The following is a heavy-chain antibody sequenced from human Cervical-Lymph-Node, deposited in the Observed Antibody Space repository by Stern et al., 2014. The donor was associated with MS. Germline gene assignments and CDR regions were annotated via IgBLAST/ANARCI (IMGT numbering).Heavy chain of an antibody. J-gene: IGHJ3*02. CDR1: VDSFSGYW. D-gene: IGHD5-24*01. CDR3: ARRIRDGYDWDAFNI. CDR2: IYPGDSDN. Sequence: EVQLVESGAEARKPGESLKISCKGSVDSFSGYWIGWVRQRPGKGLEWMGIIYPGDSDNRYSPSFQGQVTMSADKSINTAYLQWSSLKASDTAIYYCARRIRDGYDWDAFNIWGQGTMVTVSS. V-gene: IGHV5-51*03.